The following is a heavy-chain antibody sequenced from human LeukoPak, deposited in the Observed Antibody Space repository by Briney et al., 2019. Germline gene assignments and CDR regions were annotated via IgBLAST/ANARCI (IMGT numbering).Heavy chain of an antibody. Sequence: HGESLKISCKGSGSTFANYWIGWVRQLPGKGLEWMGIIYPGDSDTKYSPSFQGQVTMSVDKSINTAYLQWGSLKASDTAMYYCARCESGELVDYWGQGTLVTVSS. J-gene: IGHJ4*02. CDR1: GSTFANYW. CDR2: IYPGDSDT. CDR3: ARCESGELVDY. V-gene: IGHV5-51*01. D-gene: IGHD6-6*01.